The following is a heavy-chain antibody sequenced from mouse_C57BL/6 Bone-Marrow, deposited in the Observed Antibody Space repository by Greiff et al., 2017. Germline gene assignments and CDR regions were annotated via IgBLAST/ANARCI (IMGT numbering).Heavy chain of an antibody. J-gene: IGHJ1*03. Sequence: VKVVESGPELVKPGASVKISCKASGYAFSSSWMNWVKQRPGKGLEWIGRIYPGDGDTNYNGKFKGKATLTADKSSSTAYMQLSSLTSEDSAVYFCARNSKRYFDVWGTGTTVTVSS. CDR2: IYPGDGDT. CDR1: GYAFSSSW. CDR3: ARNSKRYFDV. D-gene: IGHD2-5*01. V-gene: IGHV1-82*01.